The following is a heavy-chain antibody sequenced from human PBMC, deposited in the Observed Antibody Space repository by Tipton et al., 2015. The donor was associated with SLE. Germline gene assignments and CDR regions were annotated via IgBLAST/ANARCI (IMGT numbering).Heavy chain of an antibody. CDR1: GFMFSTYA. V-gene: IGHV3-23*01. D-gene: IGHD2-2*01. CDR2: ISGSGSST. Sequence: SLRLSCAASGFMFSTYAMNWVRQPPGKGLEWVACISGSGSSTYYADSVKGRFTISRDIAQNTLYLQMNSLRDEDTAVYYCAKFPLPAFHWADWGRGPLVTVSS. J-gene: IGHJ4*02. CDR3: AKFPLPAFHWAD.